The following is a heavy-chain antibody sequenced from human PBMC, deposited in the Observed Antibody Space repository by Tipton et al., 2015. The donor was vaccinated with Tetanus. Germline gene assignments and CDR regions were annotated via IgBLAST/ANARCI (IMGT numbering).Heavy chain of an antibody. CDR2: IYYSGST. CDR1: GGSISDSNSY. V-gene: IGHV4-39*02. CDR3: ARLSIAATGTYGLTFYYGMDV. J-gene: IGHJ6*02. D-gene: IGHD6-13*01. Sequence: TLSLTCTVSGGSISDSNSYWGWIRQSPGKGLEWVGSIYYSGSTYYNPSLKSRVAISVDTSKNHFSLKLSSVTAADTAVYYCARLSIAATGTYGLTFYYGMDVWGPGTTVTVSS.